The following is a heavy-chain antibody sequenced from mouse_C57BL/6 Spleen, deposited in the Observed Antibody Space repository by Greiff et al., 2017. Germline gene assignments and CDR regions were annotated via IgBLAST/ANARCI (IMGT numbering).Heavy chain of an antibody. CDR3: ALEDSNYVAWFAY. J-gene: IGHJ3*01. CDR1: GFSLTSYG. V-gene: IGHV2-2*01. D-gene: IGHD2-5*01. Sequence: VQLQQSGPGLVQPSQSLSITCTVSGFSLTSYGVHWVRQSPGKGLEWLGVIWSGGSTDYNAAFISRLSISKDNSKSQVFFKMNSLQADDTAIYYCALEDSNYVAWFAYWGQGTLVTVSA. CDR2: IWSGGST.